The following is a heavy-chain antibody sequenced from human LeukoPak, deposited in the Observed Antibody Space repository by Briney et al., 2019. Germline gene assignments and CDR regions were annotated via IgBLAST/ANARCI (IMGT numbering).Heavy chain of an antibody. CDR1: GFTFSSYS. CDR3: TTDASFRDYYGSGSYFRFRAPPDY. CDR2: ISSSSSYI. J-gene: IGHJ4*02. D-gene: IGHD3-10*01. V-gene: IGHV3-21*03. Sequence: GGSLRLSCAASGFTFSSYSMNWVRQAPGKGLEWVSSISSSSSYIYYADSVKGRFTISRDNAKNSLYLQMNSLKTEDTAVYYCTTDASFRDYYGSGSYFRFRAPPDYWGQGTLVTVSS.